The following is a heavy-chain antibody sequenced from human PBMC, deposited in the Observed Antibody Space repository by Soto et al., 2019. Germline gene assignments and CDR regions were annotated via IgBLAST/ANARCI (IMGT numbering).Heavy chain of an antibody. J-gene: IGHJ4*02. Sequence: QVQLVQSGTEVKKPGSSVKVSCKASGGTFRNYPINWVRQAPGQGLEWMGSIFPLTDIPDSAQNFQARLTISADKSTSTAYMEVSSLTSDDTAMYFCARGPLVVLNYFESWGQGTLVTVSS. V-gene: IGHV1-69*02. CDR1: GGTFRNYP. CDR2: IFPLTDIP. CDR3: ARGPLVVLNYFES.